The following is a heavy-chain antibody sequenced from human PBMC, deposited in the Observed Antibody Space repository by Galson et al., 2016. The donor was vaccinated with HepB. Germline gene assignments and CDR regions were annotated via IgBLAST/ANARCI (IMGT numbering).Heavy chain of an antibody. CDR1: GFTFSRYE. V-gene: IGHV3-48*03. Sequence: SLRLSCAASGFTFSRYEMNWVRQAPGKGLEWVSYISSSGTTIYYADSVKGRFTISRDNAKHSLYLQMNSLRAEDTAVYYCARGPVRLDDLLTGPPKNPDYWGQGTLVTVSS. CDR3: ARGPVRLDDLLTGPPKNPDY. D-gene: IGHD3-9*01. J-gene: IGHJ4*02. CDR2: ISSSGTTI.